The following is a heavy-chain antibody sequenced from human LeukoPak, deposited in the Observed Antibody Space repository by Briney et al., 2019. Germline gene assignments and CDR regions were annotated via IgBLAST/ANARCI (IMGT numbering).Heavy chain of an antibody. D-gene: IGHD3-16*01. CDR2: INPNSGGT. J-gene: IGHJ6*02. CDR1: GYTFTGYY. V-gene: IGHV1-2*02. CDR3: ARNMITFGAPYYYYGMDV. Sequence: ASVKVSCKASGYTFTGYYMHWVRQAPGQGLEWMRWINPNSGGTNYAQKFQGRVTMTRDTSISTAYMELSRLRSDDTAVYYCARNMITFGAPYYYYGMDVWGQGTTVTVSS.